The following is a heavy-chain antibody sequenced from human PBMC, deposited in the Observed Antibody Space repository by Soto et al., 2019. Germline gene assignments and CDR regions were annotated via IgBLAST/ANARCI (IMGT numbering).Heavy chain of an antibody. D-gene: IGHD3-22*01. V-gene: IGHV3-48*03. CDR1: GFTFGSYE. Sequence: PGGSLRLSCEACGFTFGSYEMNWVRQAPGKGLDWVSHTRGSGSTIYYADFRKGRFTIYRDNAKNSLYLQMNSLRGEDRAVDYGVRGSRDYYDSSCFEYWGPGALVTVSS. CDR2: TRGSGSTI. J-gene: IGHJ4*02. CDR3: VRGSRDYYDSSCFEY.